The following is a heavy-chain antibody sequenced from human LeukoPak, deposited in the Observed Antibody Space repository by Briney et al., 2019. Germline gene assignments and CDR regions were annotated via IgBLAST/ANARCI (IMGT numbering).Heavy chain of an antibody. V-gene: IGHV3-7*01. CDR1: GFTFSSYW. D-gene: IGHD3-10*01. CDR2: IRQDESEK. J-gene: IGHJ3*01. Sequence: PGGSLRLSRTVSGFTFSSYWMTWVRQAPGKGLEWVANIRQDESEKYYADSVKGRFTISRDNAKNSLYLQMNSLRADDTAVYFCARDSGSAYYFGSRTYYYDSFDFWGQGTKVTVSS. CDR3: ARDSGSAYYFGSRTYYYDSFDF.